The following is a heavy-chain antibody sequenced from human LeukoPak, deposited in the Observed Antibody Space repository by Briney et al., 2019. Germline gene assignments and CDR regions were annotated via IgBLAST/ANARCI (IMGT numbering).Heavy chain of an antibody. V-gene: IGHV4-39*07. CDR3: ASHEYSGSYGFRDY. Sequence: PSETLSLTCTVSGGSISTSNYYWGWIRQPPGKGLEWIGNIFYSGSTYYGPSLKSRLTISLDTSRNQFSLKLNSVTAADTAVYYCASHEYSGSYGFRDYWGRGTLVTVSS. J-gene: IGHJ4*02. CDR2: IFYSGST. CDR1: GGSISTSNYY. D-gene: IGHD1-26*01.